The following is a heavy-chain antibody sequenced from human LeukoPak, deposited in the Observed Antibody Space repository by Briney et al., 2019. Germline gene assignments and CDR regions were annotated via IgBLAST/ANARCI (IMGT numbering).Heavy chain of an antibody. CDR2: ISTYNGDT. CDR1: GYTFTSYG. V-gene: IGHV1-18*01. Sequence: GASVKVSCKASGYTFTSYGIRWVRQAPGQGLEWMGWISTYNGDTNYAQKLRGRVTMTTDTSTSTAYMELRSLRSDDTAVYYCARDHNWVVDYWGQGTLVTVSS. CDR3: ARDHNWVVDY. D-gene: IGHD1-1*01. J-gene: IGHJ4*02.